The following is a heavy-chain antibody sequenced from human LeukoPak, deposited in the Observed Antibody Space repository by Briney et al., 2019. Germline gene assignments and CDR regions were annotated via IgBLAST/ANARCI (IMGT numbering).Heavy chain of an antibody. CDR2: IYYSGRT. CDR3: ARGYDPGFDY. D-gene: IGHD2-2*01. J-gene: IGHJ4*02. Sequence: PSETLSLTCTVSGGSISSGGYYWSCIRQHPGKGLELIGYIYYSGRTYYNPSLKSRVTISVDTSKNQFSLKLSSVTAADTAVYYCARGYDPGFDYWGQGTLVTVSS. V-gene: IGHV4-31*03. CDR1: GGSISSGGYY.